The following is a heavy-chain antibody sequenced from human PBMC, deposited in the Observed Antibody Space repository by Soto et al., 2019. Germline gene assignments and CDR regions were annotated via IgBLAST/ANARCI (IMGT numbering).Heavy chain of an antibody. CDR3: ARHTPAISISDH. Sequence: SDTLSLTCTVSGGSISSYYWSWIRQPPGKGLEWIGYIYYSGSTYYNPSLKSRVTISVDTSKNQFSLKLSSVTAADTAVYYCARHTPAISISDHWGQGTLVTVSS. V-gene: IGHV4-59*04. J-gene: IGHJ4*02. CDR1: GGSISSYY. CDR2: IYYSGST. D-gene: IGHD2-15*01.